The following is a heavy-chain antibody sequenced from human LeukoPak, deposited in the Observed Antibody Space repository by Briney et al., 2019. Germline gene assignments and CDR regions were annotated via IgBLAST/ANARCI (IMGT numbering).Heavy chain of an antibody. J-gene: IGHJ4*02. V-gene: IGHV4-4*07. D-gene: IGHD6-13*01. CDR2: IYSSGNT. Sequence: PSETLSLTCTASGGSMRSYFWSWIRQPAGKGLEWIGRIYSSGNTNYNPSLKSRVTMSVDTSKNQFFLKLTSVTAADTAFYYCAREGPYSGRWYYFDYWGQGILVTVSS. CDR3: AREGPYSGRWYYFDY. CDR1: GGSMRSYF.